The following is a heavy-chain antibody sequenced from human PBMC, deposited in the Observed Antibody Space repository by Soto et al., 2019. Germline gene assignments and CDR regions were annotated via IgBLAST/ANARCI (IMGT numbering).Heavy chain of an antibody. V-gene: IGHV4-34*01. CDR3: ARGASSPAAFDI. CDR1: GGSFSDYS. Sequence: SETLSLTCAVYGGSFSDYSWGWIRQPPGKGLGWVGEINRTVYTDYNPSLRGRATISVDASKRQSSLTLTSVTAADTAVFYCARGASSPAAFDIWGQGTLVTVS. CDR2: INRTVYT. J-gene: IGHJ3*02.